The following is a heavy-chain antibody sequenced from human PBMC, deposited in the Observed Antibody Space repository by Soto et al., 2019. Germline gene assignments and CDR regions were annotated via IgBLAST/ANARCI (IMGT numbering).Heavy chain of an antibody. CDR2: ISSGGGNI. CDR3: ARDRWLRYSGYDWHFDY. J-gene: IGHJ4*02. V-gene: IGHV3-48*03. D-gene: IGHD5-12*01. CDR1: GFPFSSYE. Sequence: EVQFVESGGLLVQPGESLRLSFAASGFPFSSYEMNWVRQAPGKGLEWVAYISSGGGNIYYAESVKGRFTISRDNAKNSVDLQMNSLRAEDTAVYYCARDRWLRYSGYDWHFDYWGQGTLVTVSS.